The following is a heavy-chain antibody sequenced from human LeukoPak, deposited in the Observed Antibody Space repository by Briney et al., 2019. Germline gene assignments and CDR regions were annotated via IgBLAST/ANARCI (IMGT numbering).Heavy chain of an antibody. CDR2: IIPILGGA. CDR1: GGTFSNYA. D-gene: IGHD3-10*01. CDR3: ARDGMVRGVIDYYRMDV. J-gene: IGHJ6*02. Sequence: SVKVSCKASGGTFSNYAISWVRQAQAQGIEWMGRIIPILGGADYEQTFQGRGTITADESTSTASMEVSSLRSEDTAVYYCARDGMVRGVIDYYRMDVWGQGTTVTVSS. V-gene: IGHV1-69*11.